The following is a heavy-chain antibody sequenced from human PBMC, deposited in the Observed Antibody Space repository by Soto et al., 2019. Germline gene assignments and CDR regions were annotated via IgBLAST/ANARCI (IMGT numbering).Heavy chain of an antibody. CDR3: ARAFRAAAARDAFDI. J-gene: IGHJ3*02. Sequence: PGGSLRLSCAASGFTFSSYSMNWVRQAPGKGLEWVSSISSSSSYIYYADSVKGRFTISRDNAKNSLYLQMNSLRAEDTAVYYCARAFRAAAARDAFDIWGQGTMVTVSS. CDR1: GFTFSSYS. V-gene: IGHV3-21*01. D-gene: IGHD6-13*01. CDR2: ISSSSSYI.